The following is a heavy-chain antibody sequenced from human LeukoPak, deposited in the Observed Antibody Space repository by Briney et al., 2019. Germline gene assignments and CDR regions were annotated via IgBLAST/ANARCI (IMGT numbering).Heavy chain of an antibody. CDR3: AWGGGVQYLLIVFDV. CDR1: GFTFSNYE. J-gene: IGHJ3*01. V-gene: IGHV3-48*03. Sequence: PGGSLRLSCAASGFTFSNYEMNWVRQAPGKGLEWVSYIHSSGSTTFYTDSVKGRFTISRDNAKNSLYVQMNSLRAEDTGVYYCAWGGGVQYLLIVFDVWGLGTLVTVSS. D-gene: IGHD2-8*02. CDR2: IHSSGSTT.